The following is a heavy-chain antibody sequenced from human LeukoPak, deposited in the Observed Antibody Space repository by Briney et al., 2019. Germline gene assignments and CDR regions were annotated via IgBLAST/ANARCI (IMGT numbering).Heavy chain of an antibody. CDR2: IYYSGST. V-gene: IGHV4-39*02. D-gene: IGHD3-22*01. CDR1: GGSISSSSYY. Sequence: SETLSLTCTVSGGSISSSSYYWGWIRQPPGKGLEWIGSIYYSGSTYYNPSLKSRVTISVDTSKNQSSLKLSSVTAADTAVYYCAKDLAYYYDSSGNSGLDGFDPWGQGTLVTVSS. J-gene: IGHJ5*02. CDR3: AKDLAYYYDSSGNSGLDGFDP.